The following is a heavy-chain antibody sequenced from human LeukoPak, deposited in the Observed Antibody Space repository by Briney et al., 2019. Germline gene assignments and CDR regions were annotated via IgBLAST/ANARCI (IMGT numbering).Heavy chain of an antibody. CDR2: IYTSGST. CDR3: AREGYDFWSGYYSKSYYYYGMDV. Sequence: SETLSLTCTVAGGSISSGSYDWSWIRQPAGKGLEWIGRIYTSGSTNYNPSLKSRVTISVDTSKNQFSLKLSSVTAADTAVYYCAREGYDFWSGYYSKSYYYYGMDVWGQGTTVTVSS. V-gene: IGHV4-61*02. D-gene: IGHD3-3*01. CDR1: GGSISSGSYD. J-gene: IGHJ6*02.